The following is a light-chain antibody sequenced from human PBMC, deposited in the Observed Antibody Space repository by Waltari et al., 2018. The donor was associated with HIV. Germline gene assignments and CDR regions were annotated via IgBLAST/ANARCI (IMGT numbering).Light chain of an antibody. V-gene: IGLV1-47*01. Sequence: QSVLTHPPSASGTPGQRVTISCSGRSSNIGSNYVSWYQQLPGTAPKLLIYRNNQRPSGVPDRFSGSKSGTSASLAISGLRSEDEADYYCAAWDDSLSGSWVFGGGTKLTVL. CDR3: AAWDDSLSGSWV. CDR2: RNN. J-gene: IGLJ3*02. CDR1: SSNIGSNY.